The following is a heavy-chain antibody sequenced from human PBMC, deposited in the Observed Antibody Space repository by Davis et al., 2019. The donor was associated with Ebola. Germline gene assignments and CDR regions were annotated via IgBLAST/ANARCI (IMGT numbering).Heavy chain of an antibody. V-gene: IGHV4-39*01. CDR3: GRHQEEDGSNPKPVDC. CDR1: GASIRSNYY. CDR2: IHYSGIT. Sequence: PSETLSLTCSVSGASIRSNYYWAWIRQPPGKGLEWIGAIHYSGITYYNPSLKSRVTISVDSSEGHFYLRVSSVTAADTAVYYCGRHQEEDGSNPKPVDCWGQGTLVMVSS. J-gene: IGHJ4*02.